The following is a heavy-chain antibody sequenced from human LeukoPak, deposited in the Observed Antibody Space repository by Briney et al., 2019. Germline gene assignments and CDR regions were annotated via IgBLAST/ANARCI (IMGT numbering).Heavy chain of an antibody. CDR2: IYYSGST. CDR3: ARAMDYSYGLNYYYYYYMDV. V-gene: IGHV4-39*07. D-gene: IGHD5-18*01. Sequence: SETLSLTCTVSGGSISSSNYYWGWIRQPPGKGLEWIGSIYYSGSTNYNPSLKSRVTISVDTSKNQFSLKLSSVTAADTAVYYCARAMDYSYGLNYYYYYYMDVWGKGTTVTVSS. CDR1: GGSISSSNYY. J-gene: IGHJ6*03.